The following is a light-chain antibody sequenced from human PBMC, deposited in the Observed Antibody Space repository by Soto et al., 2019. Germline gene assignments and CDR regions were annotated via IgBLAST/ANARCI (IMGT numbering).Light chain of an antibody. CDR2: LGS. CDR3: MQALQIRVE. V-gene: IGKV2-28*01. Sequence: DSVMTQSPLSLSVTPGEPASISCRSSKSLLHTNGYNYLDWYLQRPGQSPQLLIYLGSHRASGVPDRFSGSGSGTDFTLKISRVEAEDVGHYYCMQALQIRVEFGQGTKVQI. J-gene: IGKJ1*01. CDR1: KSLLHTNGYNY.